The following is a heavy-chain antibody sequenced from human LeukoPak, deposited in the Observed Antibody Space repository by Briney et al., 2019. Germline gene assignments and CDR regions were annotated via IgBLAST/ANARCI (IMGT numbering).Heavy chain of an antibody. V-gene: IGHV3-73*01. J-gene: IGHJ5*02. Sequence: PGGSLRLSCAASGFTFSGSAMHSVRQASGKGLEWVGRIRSKANSYATAYAASVKGRFTISRDDSKNTAYLQMNSLKTEFTTVYYYTRTAYCSSTSCSSNWFDPWGQGTLVTVSS. CDR1: GFTFSGSA. D-gene: IGHD2-2*01. CDR3: TRTAYCSSTSCSSNWFDP. CDR2: IRSKANSYAT.